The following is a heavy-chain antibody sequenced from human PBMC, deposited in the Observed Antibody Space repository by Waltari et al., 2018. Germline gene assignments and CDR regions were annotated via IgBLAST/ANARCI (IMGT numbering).Heavy chain of an antibody. J-gene: IGHJ4*02. CDR2: IYYSGST. Sequence: QLQLQESGPGLVKPSETLSLTCTVSGGSISSSSYYSGWIRQPPGKGLEWIGSIYYSGSTYYNPSLKSRVTISVDTSKNQFSLKLSSVTAADTAVYYCARHGIVGATTFDYWGQGTLVTVSS. D-gene: IGHD1-26*01. V-gene: IGHV4-39*07. CDR1: GGSISSSSYY. CDR3: ARHGIVGATTFDY.